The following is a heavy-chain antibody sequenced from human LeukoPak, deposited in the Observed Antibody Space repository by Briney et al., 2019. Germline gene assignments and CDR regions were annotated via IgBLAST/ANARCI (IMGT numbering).Heavy chain of an antibody. J-gene: IGHJ4*02. CDR2: IIPMFGTA. D-gene: IGHD4-17*01. V-gene: IGHV1-69*01. CDR3: ASSYGDYLSIGY. Sequence: XAXXQXXXWMGLIIPMFGTANYAQKFQGRVKITAEESTSTAYMELSSLRSEDTAVYYCASSYGDYLSIGYWGQGTLVTVSS.